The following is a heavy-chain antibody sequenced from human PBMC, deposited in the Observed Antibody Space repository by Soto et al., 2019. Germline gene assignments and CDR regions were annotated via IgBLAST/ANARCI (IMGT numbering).Heavy chain of an antibody. CDR3: ARVRIAAAGKAEYFQH. CDR2: IIPILGIA. CDR1: GGTFSSYT. D-gene: IGHD6-13*01. J-gene: IGHJ1*01. V-gene: IGHV1-69*02. Sequence: QVQLVQSGAEVKKPGSSVKVSCKASGGTFSSYTISWVRQAPGQGLEWMGRIIPILGIANYAQKFQGRVTITADKSTSTAYMELSSLRSEDAAVYYSARVRIAAAGKAEYFQHWGQGTLVTVSS.